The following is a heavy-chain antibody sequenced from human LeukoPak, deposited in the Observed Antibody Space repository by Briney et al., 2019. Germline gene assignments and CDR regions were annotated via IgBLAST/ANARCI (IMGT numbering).Heavy chain of an antibody. D-gene: IGHD1-20*01. CDR1: GFTFSSYG. CDR3: ARDPPNNWNYYYYYGMDV. CDR2: IWYDGSNK. J-gene: IGHJ6*02. Sequence: RGSLRLSCAASGFTFSSYGMHWVRQAPGKGLEWVAVIWYDGSNKYYADSVKGRFTISRDNSKNTLYLQMNSLRAEDTAVYYCARDPPNNWNYYYYYGMDVWGQGTTVTVSS. V-gene: IGHV3-33*01.